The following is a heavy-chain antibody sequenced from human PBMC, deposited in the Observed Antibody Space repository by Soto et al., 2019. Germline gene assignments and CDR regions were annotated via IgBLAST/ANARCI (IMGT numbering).Heavy chain of an antibody. CDR2: ISIDMKRQ. CDR1: GFTFSSTD. V-gene: IGHV3-30*03. CDR3: ARGPASGAFDI. D-gene: IGHD1-26*01. Sequence: MESGGGVVQPGRALRLSCVASGFTFSSTDIHWVRQAPGKGLEWVAHISIDMKRQYYADPVKGRFTGSRDNSKNTVYLQMSRLRAEDTAVYYCARGPASGAFDIWGQGTMVTVSS. J-gene: IGHJ3*02.